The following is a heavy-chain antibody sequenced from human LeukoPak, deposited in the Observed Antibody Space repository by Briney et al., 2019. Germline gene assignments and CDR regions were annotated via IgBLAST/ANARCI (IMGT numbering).Heavy chain of an antibody. V-gene: IGHV4-39*01. Sequence: SSETLSLTCTVSGGSISSSSYYWGWIRQPPGKGLEWIGSIYYSGSTYYNPSLKSRVTISVDTSKNQFSLKLSSVTAADTAVYYCASLHLGCSSTSCRFGGMDVWGQGTTVTVSS. CDR1: GGSISSSSYY. CDR2: IYYSGST. J-gene: IGHJ6*02. D-gene: IGHD2-2*01. CDR3: ASLHLGCSSTSCRFGGMDV.